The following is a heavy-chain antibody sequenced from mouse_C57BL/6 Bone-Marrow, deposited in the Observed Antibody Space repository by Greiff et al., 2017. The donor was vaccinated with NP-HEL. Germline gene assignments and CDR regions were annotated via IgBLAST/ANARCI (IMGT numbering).Heavy chain of an antibody. CDR1: GYSFTSCYF. CDR2: ISYDGSN. J-gene: IGHJ2*01. CDR3: SRSRIYYDYDPDG. D-gene: IGHD2-4*01. V-gene: IGHV3-6*01. Sequence: DVKLQESGPGLVKPSPSLSLSCSVTGYSFTSCYFWNLIRQFPGNQLEWMGIISYDGSNNYNPTLKNRIPLTSDTSKNQFFLKLNAVTTEDTATYYCSRSRIYYDYDPDGWGQGTTLTVSS.